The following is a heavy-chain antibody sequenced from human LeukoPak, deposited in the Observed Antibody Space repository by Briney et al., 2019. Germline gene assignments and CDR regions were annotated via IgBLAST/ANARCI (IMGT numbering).Heavy chain of an antibody. J-gene: IGHJ4*02. V-gene: IGHV1-8*03. CDR2: MNPNSGNT. CDR3: ARVAYGSSTSCPLGS. CDR1: GYTFTGYY. Sequence: ASVKVSCKASGYTFTGYYMHWVRQATGQGLEWMGWMNPNSGNTGYAQKFQGRVTITRNTSISTAYMELSSLRSEDTAVYYCARVAYGSSTSCPLGSWGQGTLVTVSS. D-gene: IGHD2-2*01.